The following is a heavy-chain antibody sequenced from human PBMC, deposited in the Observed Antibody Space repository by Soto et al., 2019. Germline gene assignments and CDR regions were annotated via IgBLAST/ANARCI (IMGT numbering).Heavy chain of an antibody. Sequence: SGPTLVNPTQTLTLTCTFSGFSLSTSGVGVGWIRQPPGKALEWLALIYWDDDKRYSPSLKSRLTITKDTSKNQVVLTMTNMDPVDTATYYCAHSRLWFGELLSHPYYFDYWGQGTLVTVSS. J-gene: IGHJ4*02. D-gene: IGHD3-10*01. V-gene: IGHV2-5*02. CDR3: AHSRLWFGELLSHPYYFDY. CDR2: IYWDDDK. CDR1: GFSLSTSGVG.